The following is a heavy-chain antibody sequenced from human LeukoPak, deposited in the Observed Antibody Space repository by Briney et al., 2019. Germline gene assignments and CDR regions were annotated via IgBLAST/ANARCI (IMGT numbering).Heavy chain of an antibody. Sequence: ASVKVSCKASGYTFTGYYTHWVRQAPGQGLEWMGWINPNSGGTDYAQKFQGRVTLTRDTSINTAYMELSSLRSDDTAVYYSASAGGLGNEYYFDYWGQGTLITVSS. D-gene: IGHD3/OR15-3a*01. CDR3: ASAGGLGNEYYFDY. CDR1: GYTFTGYY. V-gene: IGHV1-2*02. J-gene: IGHJ4*02. CDR2: INPNSGGT.